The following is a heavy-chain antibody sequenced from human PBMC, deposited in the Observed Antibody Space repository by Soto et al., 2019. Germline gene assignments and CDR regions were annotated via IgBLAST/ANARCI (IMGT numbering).Heavy chain of an antibody. CDR3: ARGGALDI. V-gene: IGHV4-59*01. CDR1: GGSISSYY. Sequence: SETLSLTCTVSGGSISSYYWSWIRQPPGKGLEWIGYIYYSGSTNYNPSLKSRVTISVDTSKNQFSLKLSSVTAADPAVYYCARGGALDIWGQGTMVTVSS. J-gene: IGHJ3*02. CDR2: IYYSGST.